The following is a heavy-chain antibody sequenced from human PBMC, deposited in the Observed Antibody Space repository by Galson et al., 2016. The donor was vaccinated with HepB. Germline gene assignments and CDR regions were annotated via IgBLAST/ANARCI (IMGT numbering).Heavy chain of an antibody. J-gene: IGHJ4*02. Sequence: SVKVSCKVSGDTFSTYAISWVRLAPGQGPEWMGGIPPIFGTANYAQKFQGRVTITADKSKSTAYMELSGLRSKDTAVYYCATSADVVVTAAPLDYWGQGTLVIVSS. CDR1: GDTFSTYA. V-gene: IGHV1-69*06. D-gene: IGHD2-21*02. CDR3: ATSADVVVTAAPLDY. CDR2: IPPIFGTA.